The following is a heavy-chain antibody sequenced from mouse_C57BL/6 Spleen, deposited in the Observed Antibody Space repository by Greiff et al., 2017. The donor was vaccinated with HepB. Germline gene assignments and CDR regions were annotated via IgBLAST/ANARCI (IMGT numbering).Heavy chain of an antibody. CDR2: IDPGDGDT. V-gene: IGHV1-82*01. CDR1: GYAFSSSW. J-gene: IGHJ2*01. CDR3: ARDWDGDY. D-gene: IGHD4-1*01. Sequence: QVQLQQSGPELVKPGASVKISCKASGYAFSSSWMNWVKQRPGKGLEWIGRIDPGDGDTNYNGKFKGKATLTADKSSSTAYMQLSSLTSEDSAVYFCARDWDGDYWGQGTTLTVSS.